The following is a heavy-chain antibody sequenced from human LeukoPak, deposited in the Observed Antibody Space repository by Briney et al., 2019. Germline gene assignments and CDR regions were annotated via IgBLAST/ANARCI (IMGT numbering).Heavy chain of an antibody. V-gene: IGHV1-8*03. D-gene: IGHD2-15*01. CDR2: MNPNSGNT. CDR3: AREYCSGGICYAYFDY. Sequence: ASVKVSCKASGYTFTSYDINWVRQATGQGLEWMGWMNPNSGNTGYAQKFQGRVTITRNTSISTAYMELSSLRSEDTAVYYCAREYCSGGICYAYFDYWGQGTLVTVSS. J-gene: IGHJ4*02. CDR1: GYTFTSYD.